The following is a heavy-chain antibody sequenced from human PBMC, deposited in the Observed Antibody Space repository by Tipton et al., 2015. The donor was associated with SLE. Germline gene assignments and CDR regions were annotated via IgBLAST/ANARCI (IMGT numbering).Heavy chain of an antibody. CDR2: TYYRSKWFY. J-gene: IGHJ3*02. D-gene: IGHD1-26*01. CDR1: GDSVFRNTAT. CDR3: ARRSVGPQDHAFDI. V-gene: IGHV6-1*01. Sequence: PGLVKPSQTLSPTCGISGDSVFRNTATWNWVRQSPSRGLEWLGRTYYRSKWFYDYAESVKSRISFNPDTSNNQVSLQLTSVTPEDTAVYYCARRSVGPQDHAFDIWGQGTMVTVSS.